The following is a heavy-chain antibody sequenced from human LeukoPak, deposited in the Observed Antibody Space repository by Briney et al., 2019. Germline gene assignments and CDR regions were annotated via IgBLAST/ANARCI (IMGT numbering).Heavy chain of an antibody. CDR3: ADGGDRGYIVVVPAAMPVY. D-gene: IGHD2-2*01. J-gene: IGHJ4*02. V-gene: IGHV3-23*01. CDR2: ISGSGGST. Sequence: GGSLSLSRAASGFTFSSYAMSWVRQAPGKGLEWVSAISGSGGSTYYADSLKGRFTISRDNSKNTLYLQMNSLGAEDTAVYYCADGGDRGYIVVVPAAMPVYWGQGTLVTVSS. CDR1: GFTFSSYA.